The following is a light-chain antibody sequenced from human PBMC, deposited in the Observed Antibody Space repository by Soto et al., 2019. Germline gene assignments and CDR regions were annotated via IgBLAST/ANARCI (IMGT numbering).Light chain of an antibody. Sequence: DIQMTQSPSSLSASVGDRVTITCRASQSISSFLNWYQQKPGKAPKLLIYAASSLQSGVPSRFSGSKSGTDFTLTISSLQPEDFAIYYCQQSYSTPYTFGQGTKLEIK. CDR2: AAS. CDR3: QQSYSTPYT. V-gene: IGKV1-39*01. J-gene: IGKJ2*01. CDR1: QSISSF.